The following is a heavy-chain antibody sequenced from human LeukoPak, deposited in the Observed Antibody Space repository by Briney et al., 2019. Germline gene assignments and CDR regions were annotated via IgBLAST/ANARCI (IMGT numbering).Heavy chain of an antibody. CDR1: GFTFSSYS. CDR2: ISTSSNTI. J-gene: IGHJ4*02. V-gene: IGHV3-48*01. Sequence: GGALRLSCAASGFTFSSYSMTWVRQTPGKGLEWISYISTSSNTIYYADSVKGRFTISRDNAKTSLYLQMNSLRAEDTAVFYCARDSPGGLGFDHWGQGILVTVSS. D-gene: IGHD3-16*01. CDR3: ARDSPGGLGFDH.